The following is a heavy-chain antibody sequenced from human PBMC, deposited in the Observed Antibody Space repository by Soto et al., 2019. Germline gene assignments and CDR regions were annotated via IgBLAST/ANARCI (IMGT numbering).Heavy chain of an antibody. D-gene: IGHD3-10*01. Sequence: QVQLVESGGGVVQPGRSLRLSCAASGFTFSSYAMHWVRQAPGKGLEWVAVISYDGSNKYYADSVKGRFTISRDNSKNTLYLQMNNLRAEDTAVYYGARDKVPILYYSGMDVWGQGTTVTVSS. J-gene: IGHJ6*02. V-gene: IGHV3-30-3*01. CDR2: ISYDGSNK. CDR1: GFTFSSYA. CDR3: ARDKVPILYYSGMDV.